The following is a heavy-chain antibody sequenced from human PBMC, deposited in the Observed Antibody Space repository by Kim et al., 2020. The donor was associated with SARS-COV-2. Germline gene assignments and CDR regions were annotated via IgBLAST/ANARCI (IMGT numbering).Heavy chain of an antibody. CDR1: GFTFSSYA. CDR2: ISYDGSNK. V-gene: IGHV3-30-3*01. CDR3: ARPPMITFGGVIASYFDY. D-gene: IGHD3-16*02. J-gene: IGHJ4*02. Sequence: GGSLRLSCAASGFTFSSYAMHWVRQAPGKGLEWVAVISYDGSNKYYADSVKGRFTISRDNSKNTLYLQMNSLRAEDTAVYYCARPPMITFGGVIASYFDYWGQGTLVTVSS.